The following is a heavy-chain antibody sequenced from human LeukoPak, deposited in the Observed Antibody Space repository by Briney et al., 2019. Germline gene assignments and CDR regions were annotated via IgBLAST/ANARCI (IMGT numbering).Heavy chain of an antibody. Sequence: GGSLRLPCAASGFTFSSYSMNWVRQAPGKGLEWVSYISSSSSTIYYADSVKGRFTISRDNAKNSLYLQMNSLRAEDTAVYYCARVVGATNLPDAFDIWGQGTMVTVSS. J-gene: IGHJ3*02. CDR2: ISSSSSTI. D-gene: IGHD1-26*01. V-gene: IGHV3-48*01. CDR1: GFTFSSYS. CDR3: ARVVGATNLPDAFDI.